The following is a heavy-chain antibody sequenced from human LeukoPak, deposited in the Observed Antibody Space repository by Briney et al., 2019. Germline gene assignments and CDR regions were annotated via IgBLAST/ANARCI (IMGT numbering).Heavy chain of an antibody. CDR1: GFTFSSYA. V-gene: IGHV3-23*01. Sequence: GGSLRLSCAASGFTFSSYAMSWVRHAPGKGLEWVSAISGSGGSTYYADSVKGRFTISRDNSKNTLYLQMNSLRAEDTAVYYCAKDLVNMVRGVITYYFDYWGQGTLVTVSS. CDR3: AKDLVNMVRGVITYYFDY. D-gene: IGHD3-10*01. J-gene: IGHJ4*02. CDR2: ISGSGGST.